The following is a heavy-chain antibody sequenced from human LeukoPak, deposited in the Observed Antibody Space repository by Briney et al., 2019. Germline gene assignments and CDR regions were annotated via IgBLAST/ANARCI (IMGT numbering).Heavy chain of an antibody. CDR1: GFTFSNYE. V-gene: IGHV3-48*03. CDR2: ISSSGNPI. J-gene: IGHJ4*02. Sequence: GGSLRLSCAASGFTFSNYEMNWVRQAPGKGLEWVSYISSSGNPIYYTDSVKGRFTVSRDNAKNSLYLQMNSLSAEDTALYYCARDAFLSYWGQGTLATVSS. D-gene: IGHD2/OR15-2a*01. CDR3: ARDAFLSY.